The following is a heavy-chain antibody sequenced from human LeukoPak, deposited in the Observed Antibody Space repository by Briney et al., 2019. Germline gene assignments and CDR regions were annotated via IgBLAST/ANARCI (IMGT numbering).Heavy chain of an antibody. J-gene: IGHJ6*03. D-gene: IGHD2-21*01. V-gene: IGHV3-11*01. CDR2: ISSSGSTI. CDR1: GFTFSDYY. CDR3: AKDNEGGTYFFDYMDV. Sequence: PGGSLRLSCAASGFTFSDYYMSWIRQAPGEGLEWVSYISSSGSTIYYADSVKGRFTISRDNAKKSLYLQMNSLRSEDTAVYYCAKDNEGGTYFFDYMDVWGKGATVTVSS.